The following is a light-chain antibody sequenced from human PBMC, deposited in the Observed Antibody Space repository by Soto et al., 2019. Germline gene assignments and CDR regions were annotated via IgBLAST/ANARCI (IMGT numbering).Light chain of an antibody. V-gene: IGLV2-8*01. CDR2: EVD. CDR3: SSYVGSNNFPYV. Sequence: QSALTQPPSASGSPGQSVTISCTGTSSDVGGYNYVSWYQHHPGKAPKLLIYEVDERPSGVPDRFSGSKSGNTASLTVSGLQAEDEADYYCSSYVGSNNFPYVFGTGTKLTVL. J-gene: IGLJ1*01. CDR1: SSDVGGYNY.